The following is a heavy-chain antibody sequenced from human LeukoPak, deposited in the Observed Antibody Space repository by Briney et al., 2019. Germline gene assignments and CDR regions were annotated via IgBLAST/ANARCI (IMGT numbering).Heavy chain of an antibody. CDR1: GYTFTSYY. V-gene: IGHV1-46*01. CDR3: ARDLPNYYGSGSYYRGSRNWFDP. D-gene: IGHD3-10*01. CDR2: INPSGGST. Sequence: ASVKVSCKASGYTFTSYYMHWVRQAPGQGLEWMGIINPSGGSTSYAQKFQGRVTMTRDTSTSTVYMELSSLRSEDTAVYYCARDLPNYYGSGSYYRGSRNWFDPWGQGTLVTVSS. J-gene: IGHJ5*02.